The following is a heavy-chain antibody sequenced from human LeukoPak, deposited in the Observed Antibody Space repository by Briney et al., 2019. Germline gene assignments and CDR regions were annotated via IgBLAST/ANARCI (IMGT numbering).Heavy chain of an antibody. CDR2: ISYDGSNK. J-gene: IGHJ4*02. Sequence: PGGSLRLSCAASGFTFSSYGMHWVRQAPGKGLEWVAVISYDGSNKYYVDSVKGRFTISRDNSKNTLFLQMNSLRAEDTAVYYCARGNYDSSGYLDYWGQGTLVTVSS. CDR1: GFTFSSYG. D-gene: IGHD3-22*01. V-gene: IGHV3-30*03. CDR3: ARGNYDSSGYLDY.